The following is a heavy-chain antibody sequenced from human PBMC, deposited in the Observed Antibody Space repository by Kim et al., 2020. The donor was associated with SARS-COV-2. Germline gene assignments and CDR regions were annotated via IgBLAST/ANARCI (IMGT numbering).Heavy chain of an antibody. CDR1: GFTFSSFA. CDR2: ISGGGGGT. Sequence: GGSLILSCAASGFTFSSFAMSWVRQAPGKGLEWVSAISGGGGGTYYADSVKGRFTISRDNSKNTLYLQMNSLRAEDTAVYYCAKPGGYGSVKSYPDYWGQGTLVTVSS. D-gene: IGHD3-10*01. J-gene: IGHJ4*02. CDR3: AKPGGYGSVKSYPDY. V-gene: IGHV3-23*01.